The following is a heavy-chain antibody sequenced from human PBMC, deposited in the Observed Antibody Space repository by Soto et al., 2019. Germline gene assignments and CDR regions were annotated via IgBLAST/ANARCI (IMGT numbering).Heavy chain of an antibody. CDR1: GFTFSNYW. V-gene: IGHV3-7*05. CDR2: INQDGSDK. D-gene: IGHD3-22*01. J-gene: IGHJ4*02. CDR3: AKDTYYYDSSGYYYIDY. Sequence: GGSLRLSCAASGFTFSNYWMTWVRQAPGKGLESVANINQDGSDKYYVDSVKGRFTISRDNAKNTLYLQMNSLRAEDTAVYYCAKDTYYYDSSGYYYIDYWGQGTLVTVSS.